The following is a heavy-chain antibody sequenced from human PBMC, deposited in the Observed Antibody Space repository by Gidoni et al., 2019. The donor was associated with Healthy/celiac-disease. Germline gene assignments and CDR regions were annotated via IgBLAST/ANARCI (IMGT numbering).Heavy chain of an antibody. V-gene: IGHV4-61*02. CDR2: IYTSGST. Sequence: QVQLQESGPGLVKPSQTLSLTCTVSGGSISSGSYYWSWIRQPAGKGLEWIGRIYTSGSTNYNPSLKSRVTISVDTSKNQFSLKLSSVTAADTAVYYCARSCSSTSCYYYYYMDVWGKGTTVTVSS. CDR1: GGSISSGSYY. CDR3: ARSCSSTSCYYYYYMDV. J-gene: IGHJ6*03. D-gene: IGHD2-2*01.